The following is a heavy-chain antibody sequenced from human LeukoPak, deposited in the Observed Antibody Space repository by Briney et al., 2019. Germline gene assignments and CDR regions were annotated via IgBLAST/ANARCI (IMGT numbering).Heavy chain of an antibody. D-gene: IGHD3-22*01. CDR2: MYYSGST. V-gene: IGHV4-30-4*01. CDR3: ARPYYYDSRIDP. Sequence: SETLSLTCTVSGGSISSGDYYWSWNRQPPGKGLEWIVYMYYSGSTYYNPSLKSRVTMSADTSKNQLSLKLSSVTAADTAVYYCARPYYYDSRIDPWGQGILVTVSS. J-gene: IGHJ5*02. CDR1: GGSISSGDYY.